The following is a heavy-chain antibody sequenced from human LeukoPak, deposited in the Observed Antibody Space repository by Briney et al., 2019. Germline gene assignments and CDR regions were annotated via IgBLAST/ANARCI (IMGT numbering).Heavy chain of an antibody. D-gene: IGHD3-3*01. Sequence: PGGSLRLSCAASGFTVSSKYMSWVRQAPGEGLEWVSVIYSGGRTYYADSVKGRLTISRDNSKNTVYPQMNSRRVEDTAVYYCARDQRSIFAWFDPWGQGTLVTVPS. CDR1: GFTVSSKY. CDR2: IYSGGRT. CDR3: ARDQRSIFAWFDP. J-gene: IGHJ5*02. V-gene: IGHV3-66*02.